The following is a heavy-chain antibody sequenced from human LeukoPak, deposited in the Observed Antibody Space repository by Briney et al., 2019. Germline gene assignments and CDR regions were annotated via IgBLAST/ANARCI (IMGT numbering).Heavy chain of an antibody. Sequence: PGGSLRLSCAASGFTFSSYEMNWVRQAPGKGLEWVSYISSSGSTIYYADSVKGRFTISRDNAKNSLYLQMNSLRAEDTAVYYCTRYSYNSGPNDYWGQGILVTVSS. D-gene: IGHD3-10*01. V-gene: IGHV3-48*03. CDR3: TRYSYNSGPNDY. J-gene: IGHJ4*02. CDR1: GFTFSSYE. CDR2: ISSSGSTI.